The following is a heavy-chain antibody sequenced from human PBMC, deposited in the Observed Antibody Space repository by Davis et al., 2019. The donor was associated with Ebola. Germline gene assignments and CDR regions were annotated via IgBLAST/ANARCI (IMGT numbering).Heavy chain of an antibody. D-gene: IGHD3-9*01. J-gene: IGHJ4*02. CDR3: AKAVGRYLDWKLHLDY. Sequence: SLKTSCAASGFSFDDYFIHWVRQGSGKGLEWVSGISWNSGSVGYADSAKGRFTIPRANAKNSLYLKMNSLRAEDTAFYYCAKAVGRYLDWKLHLDYWGQGTLVAVSS. CDR2: ISWNSGSV. V-gene: IGHV3-9*01. CDR1: GFSFDDYF.